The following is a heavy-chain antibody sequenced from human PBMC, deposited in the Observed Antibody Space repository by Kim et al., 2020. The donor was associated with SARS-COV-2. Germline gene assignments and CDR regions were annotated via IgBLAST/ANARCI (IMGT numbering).Heavy chain of an antibody. Sequence: GGSLRLSCAASGFTVSSNYMSWVRQAPGKGLEWVSVIYSGGSTYYADSVKGRFTISRDNSKNTLYLQMNSLRAEDTAVYYCAREFSASYDFWSGSHGWFDPWGQGTLVTVSS. CDR2: IYSGGST. D-gene: IGHD3-3*01. CDR3: AREFSASYDFWSGSHGWFDP. J-gene: IGHJ5*02. V-gene: IGHV3-66*01. CDR1: GFTVSSNY.